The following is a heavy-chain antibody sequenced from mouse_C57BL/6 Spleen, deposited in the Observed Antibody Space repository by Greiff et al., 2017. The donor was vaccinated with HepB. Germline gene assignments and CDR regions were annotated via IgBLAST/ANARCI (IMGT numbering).Heavy chain of an antibody. CDR2: ILPGSGST. CDR3: AAYYSILYDIDY. CDR1: GYTFTGYW. V-gene: IGHV1-9*01. D-gene: IGHD2-5*01. Sequence: QVKLQQSGAELMKPGASVKLSCKATGYTFTGYWIEWVKQRPGHGLEWIGEILPGSGSTNYNEKFKGKATVTADTSSNTAYMQLSSLTTKDSAIYYCAAYYSILYDIDYWGQGTSLTVSS. J-gene: IGHJ4*01.